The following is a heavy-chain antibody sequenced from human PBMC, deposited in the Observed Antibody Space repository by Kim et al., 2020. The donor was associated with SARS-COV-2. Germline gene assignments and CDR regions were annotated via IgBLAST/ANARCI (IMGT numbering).Heavy chain of an antibody. J-gene: IGHJ4*02. CDR3: AGDPYSDGSFEY. Sequence: SDAQKIQGRVTMTRDTSTSTVYMELSSLRSEDTAVYYCAGDPYSDGSFEYWGQGTLLTVSS. D-gene: IGHD5-18*01. V-gene: IGHV1-46*01.